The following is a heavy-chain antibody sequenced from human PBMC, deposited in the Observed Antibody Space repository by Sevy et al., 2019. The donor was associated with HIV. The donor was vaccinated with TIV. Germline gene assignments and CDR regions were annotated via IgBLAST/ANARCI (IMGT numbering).Heavy chain of an antibody. CDR2: ISSSGSTI. J-gene: IGHJ6*02. D-gene: IGHD3-10*01. Sequence: GGSLRLSCAASGFTFSDYYMSWIRQAPGKGLEWVSYISSSGSTIYYADSVKGRFTISRDNAKNSLYLQMNSLRAEDTAVYYCASSAYGSGSYYYYGMDVWGQRTTVTVSS. CDR3: ASSAYGSGSYYYYGMDV. CDR1: GFTFSDYY. V-gene: IGHV3-11*01.